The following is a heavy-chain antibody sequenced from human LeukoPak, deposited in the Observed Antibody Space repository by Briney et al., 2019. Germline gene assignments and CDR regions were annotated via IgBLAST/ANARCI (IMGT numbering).Heavy chain of an antibody. CDR1: GGSISSSIHF. CDR3: ARDDLPSPFDY. CDR2: IYYTGAT. Sequence: SETLSLTCTVSGGSISSSIHFWGWFRQPPGKRLEWIGNIYYTGATYYNPSLKSRVTISVDTSKKQFPLKLNSVTAADTAVYYCARDDLPSPFDYWGQGTLVTVSS. J-gene: IGHJ4*02. V-gene: IGHV4-39*06.